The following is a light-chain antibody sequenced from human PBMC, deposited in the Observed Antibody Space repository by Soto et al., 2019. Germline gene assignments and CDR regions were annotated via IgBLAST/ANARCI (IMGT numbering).Light chain of an antibody. CDR3: QQYNNWPSALT. V-gene: IGKV3-15*01. Sequence: EIVLTQSPGTLSLYTGERATLSCRASQSLSSGYLAWYQQKPGQAPRLLIYGASTRATGIPARFSGSGSGTEFTLTISSLQSEDFAVYYCQQYNNWPSALTFGGGTKVDIK. CDR2: GAS. CDR1: QSLSSGY. J-gene: IGKJ4*01.